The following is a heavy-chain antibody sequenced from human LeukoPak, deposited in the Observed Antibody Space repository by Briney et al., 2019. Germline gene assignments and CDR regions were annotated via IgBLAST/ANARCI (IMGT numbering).Heavy chain of an antibody. J-gene: IGHJ6*02. CDR1: GFRFSDYY. CDR2: VVSSSDTT. D-gene: IGHD6-13*01. Sequence: PGGSLRLACEASGFRFSDYYMTWIRQAPGMGLEWISYVVSSSDTTYYADSVKGRFTIFRDNAKNSLYLQMNSLRAEDTAVYYCARGDSSSWYVGYHILDVWGQGTTVTVS. CDR3: ARGDSSSWYVGYHILDV. V-gene: IGHV3-11*01.